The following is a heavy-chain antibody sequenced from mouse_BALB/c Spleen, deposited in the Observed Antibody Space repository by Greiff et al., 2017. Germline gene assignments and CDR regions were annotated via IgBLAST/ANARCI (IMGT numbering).Heavy chain of an antibody. V-gene: IGHV1-67*01. D-gene: IGHD1-1*01. Sequence: VQLQQSGPELVRPGVSVKISCKGSGYTFTDYAMHWVKQSHAKSLEWIGVISTYSGNTNYNQKFKGKATMTVDKSSSTAYMELARLTSEDSAIYYCERAPNDDGSSHWYVEVWGAGTTVTVAS. CDR3: ERAPNDDGSSHWYVEV. J-gene: IGHJ1*01. CDR2: ISTYSGNT. CDR1: GYTFTDYA.